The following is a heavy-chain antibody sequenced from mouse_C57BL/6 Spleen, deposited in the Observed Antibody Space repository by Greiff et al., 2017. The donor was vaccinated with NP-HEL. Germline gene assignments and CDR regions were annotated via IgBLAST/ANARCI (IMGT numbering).Heavy chain of an antibody. D-gene: IGHD2-1*01. Sequence: EVKLQESGPGLVKPSQSLSLTCSVTGYSITSGYYWNWIRQFPGNKLEWMGYISYDGSNNYNPSLKNRISITRDTSKNQFFLKLNSVTTEDTATYYCAREGDYGNYGGYAMDYWGQGTSVTVSS. V-gene: IGHV3-6*01. CDR1: GYSITSGYY. CDR3: AREGDYGNYGGYAMDY. CDR2: ISYDGSN. J-gene: IGHJ4*01.